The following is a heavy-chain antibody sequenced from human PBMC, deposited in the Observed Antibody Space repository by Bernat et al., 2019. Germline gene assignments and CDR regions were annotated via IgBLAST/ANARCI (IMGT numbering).Heavy chain of an antibody. J-gene: IGHJ3*02. CDR3: ARLYSSPNDAFDI. CDR1: GFTVSSNY. V-gene: IGHV3-53*04. CDR2: IYSGGST. D-gene: IGHD6-13*01. Sequence: EVQLVESGGGLVQPGGSLRLSCAASGFTVSSNYMSWVRQAPGKGLEWVSVIYSGGSTYYADSVKGRFNISRHNSKNTLYLQMNSLRAEDTAVYYCARLYSSPNDAFDIWGQGTMVTVSS.